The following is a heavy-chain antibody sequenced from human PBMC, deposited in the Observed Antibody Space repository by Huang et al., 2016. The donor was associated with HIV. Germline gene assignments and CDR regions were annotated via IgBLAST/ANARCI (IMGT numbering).Heavy chain of an antibody. D-gene: IGHD3-22*01. CDR3: ARRQGSGYYFYFDY. V-gene: IGHV4-39*01. J-gene: IGHJ4*02. CDR1: GGSITSRNCY. Sequence: QLQLQESGPGLVKPSDTLSLNCTISGGSITSRNCYWGWVRQAPGKGLEWIGDLYYSWSPYYNPSLRRRVSLSGDTSKNQGTLKVNAVSAADTAVYYCARRQGSGYYFYFDYWGRGIPVTVSA. CDR2: LYYSWSP.